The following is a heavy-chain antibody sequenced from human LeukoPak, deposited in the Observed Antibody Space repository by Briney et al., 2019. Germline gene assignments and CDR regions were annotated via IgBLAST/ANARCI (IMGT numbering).Heavy chain of an antibody. J-gene: IGHJ4*02. CDR2: INPNSGGT. Sequence: ASVKVSCKASGYTFTGYYMHWVRQDPGQGLEWMGWINPNSGGTNYAQKFQGRVTMTRDTSISTAYMELSRLRSDDTAVYYCARVTDYDILTGPHYFDHWRQGTLVTVSS. D-gene: IGHD3-9*01. CDR3: ARVTDYDILTGPHYFDH. V-gene: IGHV1-2*02. CDR1: GYTFTGYY.